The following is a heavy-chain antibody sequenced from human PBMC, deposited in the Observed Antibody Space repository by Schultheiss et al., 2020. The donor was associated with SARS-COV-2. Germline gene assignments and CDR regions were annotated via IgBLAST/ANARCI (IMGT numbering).Heavy chain of an antibody. D-gene: IGHD2-15*01. V-gene: IGHV4-38-2*01. CDR2: IHHGGST. Sequence: SETLSLTCAVSGYSISSGHFWGWMRQPPGKGLEWIGTIHHGGSTYYNPSLKSRVTISVDTSKNQFSLKLSSVTAADTAVYYCARHVYCSGGSCYAAYYYYMDVWGKGTTVTVSS. CDR1: GYSISSGHF. CDR3: ARHVYCSGGSCYAAYYYYMDV. J-gene: IGHJ6*03.